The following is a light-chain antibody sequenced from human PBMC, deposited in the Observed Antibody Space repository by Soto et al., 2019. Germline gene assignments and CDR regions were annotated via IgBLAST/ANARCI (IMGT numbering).Light chain of an antibody. CDR2: DVT. CDR1: SADVGTSNF. CDR3: TSYMRGPLYV. Sequence: QSALTQPASVSGSPGQSITISCTGISADVGTSNFVSWYQHHPGKAPRLRLYDVTHRPSDISNRFSGSKSGDTASLTISGLQAEDEAYYYCTSYMRGPLYVFGTGTKLTVL. V-gene: IGLV2-14*03. J-gene: IGLJ1*01.